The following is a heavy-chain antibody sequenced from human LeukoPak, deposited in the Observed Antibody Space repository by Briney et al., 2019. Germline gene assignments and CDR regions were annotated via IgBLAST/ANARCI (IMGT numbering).Heavy chain of an antibody. Sequence: SETLSLTCTVSGGSINSYYWSWIRQPPGKGLEWIGYIYYSGSTNYNPSLKSRLTISVDTSNNKFSLKLTSLTAADTAVYYCVRHLSAGRPAFDIWGQGAMVTVSS. CDR3: VRHLSAGRPAFDI. CDR1: GGSINSYY. D-gene: IGHD2-15*01. J-gene: IGHJ3*02. V-gene: IGHV4-59*08. CDR2: IYYSGST.